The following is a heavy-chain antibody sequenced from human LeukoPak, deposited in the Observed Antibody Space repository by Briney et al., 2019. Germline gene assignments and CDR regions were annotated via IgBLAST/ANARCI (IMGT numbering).Heavy chain of an antibody. V-gene: IGHV3-33*01. J-gene: IGHJ3*02. Sequence: PGESLRLSCPASGFTFSDYTMQWLRQAPGKGLEWVAVIWHDGTYISYGDSVRGRFTISRDNSKNTLYLQMNSLRAEDTAVYYCAREGPTTAVGSGAPDIWGLGTMVTVSS. CDR1: GFTFSDYT. CDR3: AREGPTTAVGSGAPDI. D-gene: IGHD6-13*01. CDR2: IWHDGTYI.